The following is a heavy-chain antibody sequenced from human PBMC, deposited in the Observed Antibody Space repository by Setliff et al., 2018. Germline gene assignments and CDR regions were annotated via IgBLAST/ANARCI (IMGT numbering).Heavy chain of an antibody. CDR3: ARDPSSSWYRSGNGEPDAFDI. CDR1: GGSISSSSYY. CDR2: IYHSGST. D-gene: IGHD6-13*01. V-gene: IGHV4-39*07. Sequence: SETLSLTCTVSGGSISSSSYYWGWIRQPPGKGLEWIGSIYHSGSTYYNPSLKSRVTISVDTSKNQFSLKLSSVTAADTAVYYCARDPSSSWYRSGNGEPDAFDIWGQGTMVTVSS. J-gene: IGHJ3*02.